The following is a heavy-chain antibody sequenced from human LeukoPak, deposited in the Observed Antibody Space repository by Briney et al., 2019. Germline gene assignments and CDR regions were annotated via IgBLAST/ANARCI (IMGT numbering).Heavy chain of an antibody. D-gene: IGHD5-18*01. CDR2: LYIGGNT. CDR1: GLTVNNNY. Sequence: GGSLRLSCAASGLTVNNNYMNWVRQAPGKGLEWVSALYIGGNTYYADSVRGRFIISRDNSKNTLYLQMNSLRAEDTAIYYCMTAAGYNFGQYWGQGTLVTVSS. J-gene: IGHJ4*02. CDR3: MTAAGYNFGQY. V-gene: IGHV3-53*01.